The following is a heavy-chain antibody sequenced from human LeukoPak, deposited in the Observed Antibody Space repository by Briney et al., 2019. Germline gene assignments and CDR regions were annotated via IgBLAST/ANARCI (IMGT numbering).Heavy chain of an antibody. CDR3: AKSGGFLAALFDY. CDR1: GFTFDDYA. CDR2: ISGSGGST. J-gene: IGHJ4*02. Sequence: PGGSLRLSCAASGFTFDDYAMHWVRQAPGKGLEWVSAISGSGGSTYYADSVKGRFTISRDNSKNTLYLQMNSLRAEDTAVYYCAKSGGFLAALFDYWGQGTLVTVSS. V-gene: IGHV3-23*01. D-gene: IGHD3-3*01.